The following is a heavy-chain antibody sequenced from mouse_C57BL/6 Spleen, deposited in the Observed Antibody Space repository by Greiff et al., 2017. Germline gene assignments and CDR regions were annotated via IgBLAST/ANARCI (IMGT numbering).Heavy chain of an antibody. CDR3: ARWGGSSGYYFDY. V-gene: IGHV1-50*01. Sequence: QVQLQQPGAELVKPGASVKLSCKASGYTFTSYWMQWVKQRPGQGLEWIGEIDPSDSYTNYNQKFKGKATLTVDTSSSTAYMQLSSLTSEDSAVYYCARWGGSSGYYFDYWGQGTTLTVSS. J-gene: IGHJ2*01. D-gene: IGHD3-2*02. CDR2: IDPSDSYT. CDR1: GYTFTSYW.